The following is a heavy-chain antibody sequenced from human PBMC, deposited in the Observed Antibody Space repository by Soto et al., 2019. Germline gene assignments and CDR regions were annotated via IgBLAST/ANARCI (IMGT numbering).Heavy chain of an antibody. V-gene: IGHV3-9*01. CDR3: AKDAWNYYFDY. J-gene: IGHJ4*02. D-gene: IGHD1-7*01. CDR1: GFTFDDYA. CDR2: ISWNSGSI. Sequence: PGGSLRLSCAASGFTFDDYAMHWVRQAPGKGLEWVSGISWNSGSIGYADSVKGRFTISRDNAKNSLYLQMNSLRAEDTALYYCAKDAWNYYFDYWGQGTLVTVSS.